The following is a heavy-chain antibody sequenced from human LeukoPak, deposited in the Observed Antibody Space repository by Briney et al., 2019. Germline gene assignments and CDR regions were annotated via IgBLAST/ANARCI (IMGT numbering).Heavy chain of an antibody. CDR3: ARGRKRFLEWLLYPRAFDI. CDR2: IYYSESA. Sequence: SETLSLTCTVSGASITSGGYYWSWIRQPPGKGLERIGYIYYSESAYYNPSLMSRLTISIDTSKNQFSLKLSSVTAADTAVYYCARGRKRFLEWLLYPRAFDIWGQGTMVTVSS. D-gene: IGHD3-3*01. V-gene: IGHV4-30-4*08. CDR1: GASITSGGYY. J-gene: IGHJ3*02.